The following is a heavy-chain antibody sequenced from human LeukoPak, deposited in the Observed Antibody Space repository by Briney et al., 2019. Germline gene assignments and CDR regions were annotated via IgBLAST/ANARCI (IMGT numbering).Heavy chain of an antibody. V-gene: IGHV4-59*01. CDR2: IYYSGST. J-gene: IGHJ4*02. D-gene: IGHD5-24*01. CDR3: ARGHGYLDY. CDR1: GGSIRSYY. Sequence: SETLSLTCSVSGGSIRSYYWSWIRQPPGKGLEWIGPIYYSGSTNYNPSLKSRVTISVDTSKNQFPLKLSSVTAADTAVYYCARGHGYLDYWGQGTLVTVSS.